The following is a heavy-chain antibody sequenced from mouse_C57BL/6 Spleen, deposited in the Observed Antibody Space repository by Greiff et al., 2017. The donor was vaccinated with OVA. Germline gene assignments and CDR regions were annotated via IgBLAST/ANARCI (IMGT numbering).Heavy chain of an antibody. CDR2: IDPSDSYT. CDR1: GYTFTSYW. CDR3: AREGTTVVATRYFDV. Sequence: VKLQESGAELVMPGASVKLSCKASGYTFTSYWMHWVKQRPGQGLEWIGEIDPSDSYTNYNQKFKGKSTLTVDKSSSTAYMQLSSLTSEDSAVYYCAREGTTVVATRYFDVWGTGTTVTVSS. V-gene: IGHV1-69*01. J-gene: IGHJ1*03. D-gene: IGHD1-1*01.